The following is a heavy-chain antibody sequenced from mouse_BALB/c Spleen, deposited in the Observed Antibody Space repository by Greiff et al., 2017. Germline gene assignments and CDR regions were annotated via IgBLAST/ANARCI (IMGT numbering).Heavy chain of an antibody. CDR1: GFTFSSYD. J-gene: IGHJ3*01. V-gene: IGHV5-12-1*01. CDR2: ISSGGGST. CDR3: ARQPAWFAY. Sequence: DVMLVESGGGLVKPGGSLKLSCAASGFTFSSYDMSWVRQTPEKRLEWVAYISSGGGSTYYPDTVKGRFTISRDNAKNTLYLQMSSLKSEDTAMYYCARQPAWFAYWGQGTLVTVSA.